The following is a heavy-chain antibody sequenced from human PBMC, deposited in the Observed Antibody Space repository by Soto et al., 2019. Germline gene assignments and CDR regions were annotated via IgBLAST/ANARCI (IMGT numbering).Heavy chain of an antibody. J-gene: IGHJ4*02. D-gene: IGHD2-8*02. V-gene: IGHV1-69*13. Sequence: SVKVYCKASGYTFTSYGISWVRQAPGQGLEWMGGIIPIFGTANYAQKFQGRVTITADESASTAYMELSSLRSEDTAVYYCARGLHWYYFDYWGQGTLVTVSS. CDR3: ARGLHWYYFDY. CDR2: IIPIFGTA. CDR1: GYTFTSYG.